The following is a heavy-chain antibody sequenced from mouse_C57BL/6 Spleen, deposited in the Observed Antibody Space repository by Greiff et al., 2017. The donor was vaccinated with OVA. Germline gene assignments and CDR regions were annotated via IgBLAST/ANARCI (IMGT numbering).Heavy chain of an antibody. V-gene: IGHV1-53*01. Sequence: QVQLQQPGTELVKPGASVKLSCKASGYTFTSYWMHWVKQRPGQGLEWIGNINPSNGGTNYNEKFKSKATLTVDKSSSTAYMQLSSLTSEESAVYYCESPSSTVVDAMDYWGQGTSVTVSS. J-gene: IGHJ4*01. CDR2: INPSNGGT. D-gene: IGHD1-1*01. CDR1: GYTFTSYW. CDR3: ESPSSTVVDAMDY.